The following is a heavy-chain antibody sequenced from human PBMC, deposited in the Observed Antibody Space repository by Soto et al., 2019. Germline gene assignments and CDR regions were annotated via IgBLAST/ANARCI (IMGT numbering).Heavy chain of an antibody. CDR2: ISAYNGNT. D-gene: IGHD2-15*01. Sequence: ASVKVSCKASGYTFTSYGISWVRQAPGQGLEWMGWISAYNGNTNYAQKLQGRVTMTTDTSTSTAYMELRSLRSDDTAVYYCASCSGGSCVPGHYYYYGMDVWGQGTTVTVSS. CDR3: ASCSGGSCVPGHYYYYGMDV. CDR1: GYTFTSYG. V-gene: IGHV1-18*04. J-gene: IGHJ6*02.